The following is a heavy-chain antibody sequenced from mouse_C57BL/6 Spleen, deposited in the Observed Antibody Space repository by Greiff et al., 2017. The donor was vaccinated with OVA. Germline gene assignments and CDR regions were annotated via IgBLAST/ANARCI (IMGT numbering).Heavy chain of an antibody. CDR3: ARRARLGNYFDY. D-gene: IGHD4-1*01. CDR2: ISDGGSYT. CDR1: GFTFSSYA. J-gene: IGHJ2*01. V-gene: IGHV5-4*01. Sequence: EVQLQQSGGGLVKPGGSLKLSCAASGFTFSSYAMSWVRQTPEKRLEWVATISDGGSYTYYPDNVKGRFTISRDNAKNNLYLQMSHLKSEDTAMYYCARRARLGNYFDYWGQGTTLTVSS.